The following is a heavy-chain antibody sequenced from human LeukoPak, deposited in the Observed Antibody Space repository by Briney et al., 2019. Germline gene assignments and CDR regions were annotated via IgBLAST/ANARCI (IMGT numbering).Heavy chain of an antibody. CDR2: ISGSGGST. Sequence: PGGSRRLSCAASGFTFSSYAMSWIRQAPGKGLEWVSAISGSGGSTYYADSVKGRFTISRDNSKNTLYLQMNSLRAEDTAVYYCAKDPAWAVAGTDWGQGTLVTVSS. V-gene: IGHV3-23*01. CDR1: GFTFSSYA. D-gene: IGHD6-19*01. CDR3: AKDPAWAVAGTD. J-gene: IGHJ4*02.